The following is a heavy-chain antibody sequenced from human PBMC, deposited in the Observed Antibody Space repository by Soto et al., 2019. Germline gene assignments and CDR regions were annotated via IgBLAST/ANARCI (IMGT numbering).Heavy chain of an antibody. Sequence: GGSLRLSCAASGFTFSNAWMSWVRQAPGKGLEWVGRIKSKTDGGTTDYAAPVKGRFTISRDDSKNTLYLQMNSLKTEDTAVYYCTTDIQFWSGYYVDYWGQGTLVTVSS. D-gene: IGHD3-3*01. CDR3: TTDIQFWSGYYVDY. CDR2: IKSKTDGGTT. V-gene: IGHV3-15*01. J-gene: IGHJ4*02. CDR1: GFTFSNAW.